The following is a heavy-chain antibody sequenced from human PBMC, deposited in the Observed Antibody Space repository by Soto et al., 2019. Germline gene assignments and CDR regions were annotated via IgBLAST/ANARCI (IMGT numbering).Heavy chain of an antibody. V-gene: IGHV1-46*01. CDR3: AKETAYSSASIDWFDP. D-gene: IGHD6-6*01. CDR1: GYTFTSYY. Sequence: ASVKVSCKASGYTFTSYYMHWVRQAPGQGLEWMGIINPSGGSTSYAQKFQGRVTMTRDTSTSTVYMELSSLRSEDTAVYYCAKETAYSSASIDWFDPWGQGTLVTVSS. J-gene: IGHJ5*02. CDR2: INPSGGST.